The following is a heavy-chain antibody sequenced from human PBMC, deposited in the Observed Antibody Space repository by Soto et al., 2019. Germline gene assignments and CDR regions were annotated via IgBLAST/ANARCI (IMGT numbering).Heavy chain of an antibody. J-gene: IGHJ5*02. CDR2: INHSGST. CDR3: ARIYCSGGSCYSGWFDP. D-gene: IGHD2-15*01. CDR1: GGSFSGYY. V-gene: IGHV4-34*01. Sequence: PSETLSLTCAVYGGSFSGYYWSWIRQPPGKGLEWIGEINHSGSTNYNPSLKSRVTISVDTSKNQFSLKLSSVTAADTAVYYCARIYCSGGSCYSGWFDPWGQGTLVTVPQ.